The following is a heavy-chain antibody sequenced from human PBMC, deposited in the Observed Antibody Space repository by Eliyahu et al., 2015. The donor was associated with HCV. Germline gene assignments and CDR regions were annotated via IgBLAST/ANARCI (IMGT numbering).Heavy chain of an antibody. CDR2: IKQDGSEK. CDR1: GFTHSSYW. D-gene: IGHD2-15*01. V-gene: IGHV3-7*03. Sequence: EVQLVESGGGLVQPGGSLRLSCAASGFTHSSYWMSWVRQAPGKGLEWVANIKQDGSEKYYVDSAKGRFTISRDNANNSLYLQMNSLGAEDTAVYYCARGVRYCSGGSCYWRSYYGMDVWGQGTTVTVSS. CDR3: ARGVRYCSGGSCYWRSYYGMDV. J-gene: IGHJ6*02.